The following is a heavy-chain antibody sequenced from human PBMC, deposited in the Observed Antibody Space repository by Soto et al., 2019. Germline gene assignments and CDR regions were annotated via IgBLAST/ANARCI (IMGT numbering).Heavy chain of an antibody. CDR2: ISWNSGSI. CDR3: ARQGFSKHYFYAADV. Sequence: PGGSLRLSCAASGFTFDDYAMHWVRQAPGKGLEWVSGISWNSGSIGYADSVKGRFTISRDNAKNSLYLQMNSLRAEDTATYFCARQGFSKHYFYAADVWGQGTTVTVSS. CDR1: GFTFDDYA. V-gene: IGHV3-9*01. J-gene: IGHJ6*02. D-gene: IGHD6-13*01.